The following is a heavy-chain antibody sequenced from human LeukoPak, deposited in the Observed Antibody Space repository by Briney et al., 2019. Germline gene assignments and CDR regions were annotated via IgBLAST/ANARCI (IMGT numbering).Heavy chain of an antibody. CDR1: GFTFSSYG. CDR2: IWYDGSNK. Sequence: GGSLRLSCAASGFTFSSYGMNWVRQAPGKGLEWVAVIWYDGSNKYYADSVKGRFTISRDNSKNTLYLQMNSLRAEDTAVYYCASGGYCSGGSCYSEPHYYYMDVWGKGTTVTVSS. CDR3: ASGGYCSGGSCYSEPHYYYMDV. D-gene: IGHD2-15*01. V-gene: IGHV3-33*01. J-gene: IGHJ6*03.